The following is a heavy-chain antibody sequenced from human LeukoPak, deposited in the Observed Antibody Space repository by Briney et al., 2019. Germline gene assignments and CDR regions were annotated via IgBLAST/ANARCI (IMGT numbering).Heavy chain of an antibody. Sequence: GGSLRLSCAASGFTFSSYGMSWVRQAPGKGLEWVSSISSSSSYIYYADSVKGRFTISRDNAKNSLYLQMNSLRAEDTAVYYCAREAGQLVRTWGQGTLVTVSS. D-gene: IGHD6-6*01. CDR2: ISSSSSYI. CDR1: GFTFSSYG. J-gene: IGHJ4*02. CDR3: AREAGQLVRT. V-gene: IGHV3-21*01.